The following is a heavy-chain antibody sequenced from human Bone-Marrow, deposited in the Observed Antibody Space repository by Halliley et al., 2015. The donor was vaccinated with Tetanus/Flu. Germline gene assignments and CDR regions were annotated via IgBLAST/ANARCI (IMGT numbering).Heavy chain of an antibody. Sequence: SLRLSCAASGFTFSSYAMSWVRQAPGKGLEWVSIISGSGGDTYYADSVKGRFTISRDNSKNTLYLQMNSLRADDTAVYYCAKGAHAWSDSNFFDNWGQGTLVTVSS. J-gene: IGHJ4*02. CDR1: GFTFSSYA. CDR2: ISGSGGDT. D-gene: IGHD2-15*01. V-gene: IGHV3-23*01. CDR3: AKGAHAWSDSNFFDN.